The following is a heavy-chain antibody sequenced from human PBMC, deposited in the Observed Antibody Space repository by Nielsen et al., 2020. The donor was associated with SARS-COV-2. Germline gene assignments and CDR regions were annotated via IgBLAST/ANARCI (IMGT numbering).Heavy chain of an antibody. CDR3: ATTGYGDYVNY. J-gene: IGHJ4*02. CDR2: ISAHNGNT. Sequence: ASVKVSCQASGYTFTTYGISWVRQAPGQGLEWMGWISAHNGNTIYAQKLQGRVSMTTDSSTSTAYMELRSLRSDDTAVYYCATTGYGDYVNYWGQGTLVTVSS. D-gene: IGHD4-17*01. CDR1: GYTFTTYG. V-gene: IGHV1-18*01.